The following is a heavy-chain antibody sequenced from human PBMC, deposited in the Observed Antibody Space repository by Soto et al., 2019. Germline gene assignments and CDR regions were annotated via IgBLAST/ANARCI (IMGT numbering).Heavy chain of an antibody. J-gene: IGHJ5*02. V-gene: IGHV1-69*01. CDR1: GGTFSSYA. Sequence: QVQLVQSGAEVKKPGSSVKVSCKASGGTFSSYAISWVRRAPGQGLEWMGGIIPIFGTANYAQKFQGRVTITADESTSTAYMELSSLRSEDTAVYYCARDGKLPGIAVAGTPYNWFDPWGQGTLVTVSS. D-gene: IGHD6-13*01. CDR3: ARDGKLPGIAVAGTPYNWFDP. CDR2: IIPIFGTA.